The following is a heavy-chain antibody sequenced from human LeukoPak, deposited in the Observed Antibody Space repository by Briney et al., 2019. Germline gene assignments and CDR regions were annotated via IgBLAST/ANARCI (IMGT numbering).Heavy chain of an antibody. Sequence: GSLRLSCGASGFTFSDYYWSWLRQPPGKGLEWIGYIYYTGSTNYNPSLKSRVTISVDTSKNQFSLKLSSVTAADTAVYYCARERIANQFDSWGQGTQVTVSS. CDR2: IYYTGST. J-gene: IGHJ5*01. CDR3: ARERIANQFDS. V-gene: IGHV4-59*08. D-gene: IGHD6-13*01. CDR1: GFTFSDYY.